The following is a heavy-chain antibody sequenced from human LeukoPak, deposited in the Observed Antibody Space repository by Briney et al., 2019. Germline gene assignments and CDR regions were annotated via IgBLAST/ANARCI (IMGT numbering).Heavy chain of an antibody. V-gene: IGHV4-59*01. CDR1: GGSISSYY. CDR3: ARTGYSSGRSFDY. J-gene: IGHJ4*02. Sequence: SETLSLTCTVSGGSISSYYWCWIRQPPGKGLEWIAYIYYSVTTAYNPSLKSRVTISVDTSKNQFSLKLSSVTAADTAVYYCARTGYSSGRSFDYWGQGTLVTVSS. CDR2: IYYSVTT. D-gene: IGHD1-14*01.